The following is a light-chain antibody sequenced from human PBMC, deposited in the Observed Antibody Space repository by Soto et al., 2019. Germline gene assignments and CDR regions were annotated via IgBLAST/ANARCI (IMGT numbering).Light chain of an antibody. V-gene: IGLV2-14*01. J-gene: IGLJ1*01. CDR2: DVS. Sequence: QSALTQPASVSVSPGQSITISCTGTSSDVGGYNYVSWYQQHPGKAPKLMIYDVSNRPSGVSNRFSGSKSGNTASLTISRLQAEDEAEYYCSSYTSSSTLYVFGTGTKLTVL. CDR3: SSYTSSSTLYV. CDR1: SSDVGGYNY.